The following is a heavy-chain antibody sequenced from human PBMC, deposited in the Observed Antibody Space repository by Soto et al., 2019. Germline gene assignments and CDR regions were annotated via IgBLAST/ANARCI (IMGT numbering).Heavy chain of an antibody. CDR1: GYTFTSYG. J-gene: IGHJ4*02. D-gene: IGHD4-17*01. CDR3: ARADYGDYYFDF. CDR2: ISPNSGNT. V-gene: IGHV1-18*01. Sequence: ASVKVSCKASGYTFTSYGISWVRQAPGQGLEWMGWISPNSGNTNYAQKLQGRVTMTRDTSTSTVYMELSSLRSEDTAVYYCARADYGDYYFDFWGQGTLVTVSS.